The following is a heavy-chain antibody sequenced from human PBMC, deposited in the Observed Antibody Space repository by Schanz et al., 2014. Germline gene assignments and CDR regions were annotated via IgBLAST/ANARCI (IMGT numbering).Heavy chain of an antibody. Sequence: VQLVESGGGLVKPGGSLRLSCAASGFTFSTSAMSWVRQVPGKGLEWVSAILGLASTTYYADSVKGRFTISRDNSKNLLYLQMNSLRAEDTAVYYCAKDAENTAMITDYFDYWGQGTLVTVSS. CDR1: GFTFSTSA. J-gene: IGHJ4*02. D-gene: IGHD5-18*01. CDR3: AKDAENTAMITDYFDY. CDR2: ILGLASTT. V-gene: IGHV3-23*04.